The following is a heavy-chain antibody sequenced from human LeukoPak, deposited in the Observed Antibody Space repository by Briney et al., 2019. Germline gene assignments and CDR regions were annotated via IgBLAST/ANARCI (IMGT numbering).Heavy chain of an antibody. CDR2: IYYSGST. Sequence: PSQTLSLTCTVSGGSISSGGYYWSWIRQHPGKGLEWIGYIYYSGSTYYNPSLKSRVTISVDTSKNQFSLKLSSVTAADTAVYYCARGRRSYAGDAFDIWGQGTMVTVSS. CDR3: ARGRRSYAGDAFDI. V-gene: IGHV4-31*03. CDR1: GGSISSGGYY. J-gene: IGHJ3*02. D-gene: IGHD3-16*01.